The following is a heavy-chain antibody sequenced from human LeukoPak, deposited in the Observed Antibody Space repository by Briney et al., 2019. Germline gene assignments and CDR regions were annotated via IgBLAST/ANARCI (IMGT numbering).Heavy chain of an antibody. CDR3: ARDISMVRGVIRAFDI. CDR1: GGSISSSSYY. CDR2: IYYSGST. V-gene: IGHV4-39*07. D-gene: IGHD3-10*01. J-gene: IGHJ3*02. Sequence: PSETLSLTCTVSGGSISSSSYYWGWIRQPPGKGLEWIGSIYYSGSTYYNPSLKSRVTISVDTSKNQFSLKLSSVTAADTAVYYCARDISMVRGVIRAFDIWGQGTMVTVSS.